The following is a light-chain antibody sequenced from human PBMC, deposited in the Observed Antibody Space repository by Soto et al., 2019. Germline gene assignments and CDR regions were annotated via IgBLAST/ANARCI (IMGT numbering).Light chain of an antibody. J-gene: IGLJ1*01. CDR1: SSKIGAGYD. CDR2: GTT. V-gene: IGLV1-40*01. CDR3: HSYDSSLSASV. Sequence: QSALTQTPSVSGAPGQRVTISCTGRSSKIGAGYDVHWYQHLPGTAPKLLIYGTTNRPSGVPDRFSGSKSGISASLAITGLQAEDEADYYCHSYDSSLSASVFGAGTKVTVL.